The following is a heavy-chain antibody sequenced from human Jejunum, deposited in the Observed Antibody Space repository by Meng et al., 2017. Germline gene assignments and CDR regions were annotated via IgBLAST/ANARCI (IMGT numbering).Heavy chain of an antibody. Sequence: GESLKISCAASGFTFSSSWMHWVRQAPGKGLVWVARISGDETSTNYADSVKGRFTISRDNAKNTLYLQMSSLRADDTALYYCARRAEAGGSLGDWGQGTLVTVSS. J-gene: IGHJ4*02. V-gene: IGHV3-74*01. CDR2: ISGDETST. D-gene: IGHD2-8*02. CDR1: GFTFSSSW. CDR3: ARRAEAGGSLGD.